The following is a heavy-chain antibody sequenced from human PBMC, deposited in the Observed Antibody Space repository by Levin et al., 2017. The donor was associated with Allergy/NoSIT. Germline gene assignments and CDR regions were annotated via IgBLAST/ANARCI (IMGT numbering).Heavy chain of an antibody. Sequence: GGSLRLSCAASGFTFSTSSINWVRQAPGKGLEWISYISSSSSSIYYADSVKGRFTISRDNAKNSLYLQMNSLRDEDTAVYYCARGRVVGGTFFDYWGQGTLVTVSS. CDR2: ISSSSSSI. CDR1: GFTFSTSS. CDR3: ARGRVVGGTFFDY. V-gene: IGHV3-48*02. J-gene: IGHJ4*02. D-gene: IGHD1-26*01.